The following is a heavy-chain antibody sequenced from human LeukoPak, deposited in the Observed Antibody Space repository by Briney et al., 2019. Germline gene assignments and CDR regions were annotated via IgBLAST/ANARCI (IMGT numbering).Heavy chain of an antibody. CDR1: GYTFISYG. J-gene: IGHJ6*02. Sequence: ASVKVSCKASGYTFISYGFTWVRQAPGQGPEWMGWISAYSGNTDYARKFQGRVTMTTDRSTSTAYMELRSLRSDDTAVYYCARDKGCSGSSCYSPLFYYGMDVWGQGTTVIVSS. D-gene: IGHD2-15*01. V-gene: IGHV1-18*01. CDR2: ISAYSGNT. CDR3: ARDKGCSGSSCYSPLFYYGMDV.